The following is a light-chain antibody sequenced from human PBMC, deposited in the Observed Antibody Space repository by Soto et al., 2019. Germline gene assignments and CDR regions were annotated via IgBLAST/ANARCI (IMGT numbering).Light chain of an antibody. J-gene: IGLJ2*01. V-gene: IGLV1-47*02. Sequence: QSVLTQPPSASGTPGQRVTISCSGSYSNVETNYVYWYQQVPGTAPKLLIYTNDQRPSGVPDLFSASKSGTSASLAISGLRSGDEADYFCSATDDSLGGPVFGGGTKRTVL. CDR3: SATDDSLGGPV. CDR2: TND. CDR1: YSNVETNY.